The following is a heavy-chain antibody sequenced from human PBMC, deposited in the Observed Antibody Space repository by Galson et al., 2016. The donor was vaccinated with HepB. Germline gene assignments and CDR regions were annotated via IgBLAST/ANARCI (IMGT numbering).Heavy chain of an antibody. CDR3: ARHWGGERWLQSSPSDYNYGMDV. D-gene: IGHD5-24*01. J-gene: IGHJ6*02. CDR2: IYPGDSDT. CDR1: GYSFTTYW. V-gene: IGHV5-51*01. Sequence: QSGAEVKKPGESLKISCKGSGYSFTTYWIGWVRQMPGKGLEWMGIIYPGDSDTRYSPSFQGQVTISADKSISTAYLQWSSLKASDNAIYYCARHWGGERWLQSSPSDYNYGMDVWGQGTTVTVSS.